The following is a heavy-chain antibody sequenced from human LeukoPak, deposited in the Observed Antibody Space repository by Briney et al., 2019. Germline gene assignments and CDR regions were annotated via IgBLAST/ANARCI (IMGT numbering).Heavy chain of an antibody. V-gene: IGHV4-39*07. D-gene: IGHD1-26*01. J-gene: IGHJ4*02. Sequence: PSETLSLTCTVSGVSISSSSYYWDWIRQPPGKGLEWIASIYYSGSTYYNPSLKSRVTISVDTSKKQLSLKLSSVTAADTAVCYCARGGATIVGATRDFDYWGQGTLVTVSS. CDR2: IYYSGST. CDR1: GVSISSSSYY. CDR3: ARGGATIVGATRDFDY.